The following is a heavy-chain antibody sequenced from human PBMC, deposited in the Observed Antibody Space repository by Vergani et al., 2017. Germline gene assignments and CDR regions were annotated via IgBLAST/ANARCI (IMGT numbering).Heavy chain of an antibody. J-gene: IGHJ6*03. Sequence: QVQLQQWGGGLLKPSETLSLTCVVNGESFTSYHWTWIRQSPGEGLEWVGDIDHTGRPDYNPSLKSRLTMSVDKSRNQFSLTLNSVTATDTAIYFCARVNTETNGHLYYYYYLDVWGRGTAVTVS. CDR2: IDHTGRP. CDR3: ARVNTETNGHLYYYYYLDV. CDR1: GESFTSYH. D-gene: IGHD4-11*01. V-gene: IGHV4-34*01.